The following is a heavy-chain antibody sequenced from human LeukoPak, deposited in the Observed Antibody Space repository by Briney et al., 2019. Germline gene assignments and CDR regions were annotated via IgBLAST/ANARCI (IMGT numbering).Heavy chain of an antibody. D-gene: IGHD2/OR15-2a*01. CDR1: GYTFTSYG. J-gene: IGHJ4*02. CDR2: ISTYNGET. V-gene: IGHV1-18*01. Sequence: GASVKVSCKASGYTFTSYGISWVRQAPGQGLEWMGWISTYNGETKYARNLQGRVTMTTDASTSTAYMELRSLQSDDTAVYYCARVSRSENEYYWGQGTLVTVSS. CDR3: ARVSRSENEYY.